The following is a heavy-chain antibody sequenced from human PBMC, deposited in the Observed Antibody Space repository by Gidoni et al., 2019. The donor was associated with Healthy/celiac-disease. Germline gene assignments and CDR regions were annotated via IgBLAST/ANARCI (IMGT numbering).Heavy chain of an antibody. V-gene: IGHV4-59*01. CDR3: ARDTVTESFDI. D-gene: IGHD4-17*01. Sequence: QVQLQESGPGLVKPSETLSLTCSVPGGSISSYYWSWIRQPPGKGLEWIGFIYYSGSTNYNPSLKSRVTISVDTSKNQFSLKLSSVTAADTAVYYCARDTVTESFDIWGQGTMVTVSS. CDR1: GGSISSYY. CDR2: IYYSGST. J-gene: IGHJ3*02.